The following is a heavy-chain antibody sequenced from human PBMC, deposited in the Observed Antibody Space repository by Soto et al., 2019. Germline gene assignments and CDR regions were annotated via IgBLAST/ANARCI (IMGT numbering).Heavy chain of an antibody. V-gene: IGHV4-59*01. D-gene: IGHD3-10*01. CDR3: ARGGLGLFDY. Sequence: PSETLSLTCTVSGGSISSYYWSWIRQPPGKGLEWIGYIYYSGSTNYNPSLKSRVTISVDTSKNQFSLKLSSVTAADTAVYYCARGGLGLFDYWGQGTLVTVSS. CDR2: IYYSGST. CDR1: GGSISSYY. J-gene: IGHJ4*02.